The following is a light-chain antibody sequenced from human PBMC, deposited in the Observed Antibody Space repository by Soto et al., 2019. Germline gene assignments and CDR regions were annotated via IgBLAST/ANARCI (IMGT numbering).Light chain of an antibody. CDR2: FGS. CDR1: QSLLHTDGYNY. J-gene: IGKJ1*01. CDR3: MQALQTPPT. Sequence: DTVMTQSPLSLPVTPGEPASISCWSSQSLLHTDGYNYLDWYLQKPGQSPQLLIYFGSYRASGVPDRFSGSGSRTDFTLKISRVEAEDVGVYYCMQALQTPPTFGQGTKLEI. V-gene: IGKV2-28*01.